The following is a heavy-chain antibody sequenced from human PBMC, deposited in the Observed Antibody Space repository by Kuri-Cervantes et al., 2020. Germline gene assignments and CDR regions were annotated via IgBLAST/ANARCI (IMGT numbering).Heavy chain of an antibody. D-gene: IGHD3-10*01. V-gene: IGHV4-39*07. CDR1: GGSISSSSYY. CDR2: INHSGST. J-gene: IGHJ3*02. CDR3: ARGLLVRRRQGMNAFDI. Sequence: ESLKISCTVSGGSISSSSYYWSWIRQPPGKGLEWIGEINHSGSTNYNPSLKSRVTISVDTSKNQFSLKLSSVTAADTAVYYCARGLLVRRRQGMNAFDIWGQGTMVTVSS.